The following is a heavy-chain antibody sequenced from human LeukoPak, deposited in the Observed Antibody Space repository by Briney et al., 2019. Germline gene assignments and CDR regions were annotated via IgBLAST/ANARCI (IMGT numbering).Heavy chain of an antibody. CDR2: IKGRTDGGTT. V-gene: IGHV3-15*01. Sequence: GGSLRLSCAASGFTFSNAWMSWVRQAPGKGLEWVGRIKGRTDGGTTDYAAPVKGRFTISRDDSKNTLYLQMNSLKTEDTAVYYCTTASHGYNRYWGQGTLVTVSS. J-gene: IGHJ4*02. CDR3: TTASHGYNRY. D-gene: IGHD5-24*01. CDR1: GFTFSNAW.